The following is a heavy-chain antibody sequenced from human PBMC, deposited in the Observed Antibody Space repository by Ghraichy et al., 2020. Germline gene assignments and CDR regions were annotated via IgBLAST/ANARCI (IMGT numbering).Heavy chain of an antibody. Sequence: GGSLRLSCAASGFTFSDYYMNWIRQAPGKGLEWVSYISSSSTYTNYADSVKGRFTISRDNAKNSLHLQMNSLRAEDTAVYYCARDRTTRGAHHWFDPWGQGTLVTVSS. J-gene: IGHJ5*02. CDR2: ISSSSTYT. CDR3: ARDRTTRGAHHWFDP. D-gene: IGHD1-26*01. CDR1: GFTFSDYY. V-gene: IGHV3-11*05.